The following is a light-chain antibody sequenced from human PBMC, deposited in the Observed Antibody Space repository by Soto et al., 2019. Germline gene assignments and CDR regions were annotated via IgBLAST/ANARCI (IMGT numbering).Light chain of an antibody. CDR2: AAS. V-gene: IGKV1-9*01. J-gene: IGKJ4*01. CDR1: QGISSY. Sequence: DIQLTQSPSFLSASVGDRVTITCRASQGISSYLAWYQQKPGKAPKLLIYAASTLQSGVPSRFSGSGSGTEFTLTISSLQPEDFATYYCQQLNSYPALTFGGGTKVDSK. CDR3: QQLNSYPALT.